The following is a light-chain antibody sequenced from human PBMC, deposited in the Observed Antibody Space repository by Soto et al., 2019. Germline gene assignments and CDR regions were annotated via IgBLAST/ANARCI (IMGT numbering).Light chain of an antibody. J-gene: IGKJ5*01. V-gene: IGKV3D-15*01. CDR2: DIS. CDR1: QSVSSN. Sequence: EIVMTQSPATLSVSPGERATLSCRASQSVSSNLAWYQQKPGQAPSLLIYDISARATGIPTRFSGSGSGTEFTLTISSLQSEDFATYYCQQFHSFPITFGQGTRLEIK. CDR3: QQFHSFPIT.